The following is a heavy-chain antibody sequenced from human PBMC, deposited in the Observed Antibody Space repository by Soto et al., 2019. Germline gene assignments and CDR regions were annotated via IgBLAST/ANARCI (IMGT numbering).Heavy chain of an antibody. D-gene: IGHD6-13*01. CDR1: CYTFPGYY. CDR2: INPNSGGT. J-gene: IGHJ6*02. V-gene: IGHV1-2*02. CDR3: ARDYGAAAEYYYYYYGMDV. Sequence: SVKVSYKDSCYTFPGYYMHWVRQAPGQGLEWMGWINPNSGGTNYAQKFQGRVTMTRDTSISTAYMEPSRLRSDDTAVYYCARDYGAAAEYYYYYYGMDVWGQGPKVTVSS.